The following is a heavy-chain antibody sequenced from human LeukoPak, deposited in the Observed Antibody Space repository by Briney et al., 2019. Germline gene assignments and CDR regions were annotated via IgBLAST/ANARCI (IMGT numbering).Heavy chain of an antibody. J-gene: IGHJ4*02. D-gene: IGHD6-13*01. Sequence: PGGSLRLSCAASGFTFSDYYMSWIRQAPGKGLEWVSYISSSGSTIYYADSVKGRFTISRDNAKNSLYLQMNSLRAEDTALYYCAKGVGPDTYSSSWHWGQGTLVTVSS. CDR1: GFTFSDYY. CDR2: ISSSGSTI. CDR3: AKGVGPDTYSSSWH. V-gene: IGHV3-11*01.